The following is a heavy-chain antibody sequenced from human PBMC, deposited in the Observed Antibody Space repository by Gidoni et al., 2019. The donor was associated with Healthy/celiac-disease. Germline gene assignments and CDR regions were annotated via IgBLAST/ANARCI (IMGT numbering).Heavy chain of an antibody. CDR2: ISGSGGST. J-gene: IGHJ4*02. Sequence: EVQLLESGGGLVQPGGSLRLSCAASGFTFSSYAMSWVRQAPGKGLGWVSAISGSGGSTYYADSVKGRFTISRDNSKNTLYLQMNSLRAEDTAVYYCAKDGKWFGELTRLPSNDYWGQGTLVTVSS. D-gene: IGHD3-10*01. V-gene: IGHV3-23*01. CDR1: GFTFSSYA. CDR3: AKDGKWFGELTRLPSNDY.